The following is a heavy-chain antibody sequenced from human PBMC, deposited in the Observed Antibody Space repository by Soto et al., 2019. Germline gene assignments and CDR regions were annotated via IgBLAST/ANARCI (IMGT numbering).Heavy chain of an antibody. J-gene: IGHJ4*02. CDR1: RGSISSGKW. D-gene: IGHD5-18*01. CDR3: AREGDHGYSLGY. CDR2: INYSGRT. V-gene: IGHV4-4*02. Sequence: QVQLQESGPGLVKPSGTLSLTCDVPRGSISSGKWWSWVRQSPEKGLEWIGEINYSGRTNYNPSLKNRVTISVDKSSDQFSLELTSVTAADTAVYYWAREGDHGYSLGYWGQGTLVTVSS.